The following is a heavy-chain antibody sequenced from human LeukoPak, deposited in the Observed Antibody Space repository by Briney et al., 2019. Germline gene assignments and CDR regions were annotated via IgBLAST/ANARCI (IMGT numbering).Heavy chain of an antibody. CDR1: GYTFTGYY. CDR2: INPNSGGT. Sequence: ASVKVSCMASGYTFTGYYMHWVRQAPGQGLEWMGWINPNSGGTNYAQKFQGRVTMTRDTSISTAYMELSRLRSDDTAVYYCARDLEMATISSATVWGQGTLVTVSS. J-gene: IGHJ4*02. V-gene: IGHV1-2*02. D-gene: IGHD5-24*01. CDR3: ARDLEMATISSATV.